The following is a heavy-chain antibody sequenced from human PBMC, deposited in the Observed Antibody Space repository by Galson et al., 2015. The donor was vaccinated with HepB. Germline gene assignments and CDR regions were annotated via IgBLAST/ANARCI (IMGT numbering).Heavy chain of an antibody. CDR3: ARARGDYGAFDI. CDR1: GGSISSSSYY. V-gene: IGHV4-39*07. J-gene: IGHJ3*02. D-gene: IGHD4-17*01. CDR2: IYYSGST. Sequence: SETLSLTCTVSGGSISSSSYYWGWIRQPPGKGLEWIGSIYYSGSTYYNPSLKSRVTISVDTSKNQFSLKLSSVTAADTAVYYCARARGDYGAFDIWGQGTMVTVSS.